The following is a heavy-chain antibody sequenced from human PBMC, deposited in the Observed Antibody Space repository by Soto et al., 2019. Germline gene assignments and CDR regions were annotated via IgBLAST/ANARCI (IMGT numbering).Heavy chain of an antibody. CDR3: AKSYLDDRHPFLDH. J-gene: IGHJ4*02. CDR2: IHYSGDT. D-gene: IGHD2-2*01. CDR1: GGSISDYF. Sequence: QVQLQESGPGLVKPSETLSLTCSISGGSISDYFWNWVRQPPGKELEWVGYIHYSGDTNYHPSLKSRVTISVDTSKNQFSLMLTSVTDAYTAVYFCAKSYLDDRHPFLDHWGQGTLVSVSS. V-gene: IGHV4-59*08.